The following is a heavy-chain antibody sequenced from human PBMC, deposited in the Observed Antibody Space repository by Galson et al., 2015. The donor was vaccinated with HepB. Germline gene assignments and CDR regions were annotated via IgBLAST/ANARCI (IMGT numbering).Heavy chain of an antibody. CDR1: GFTFSSYA. CDR3: ARVLGEQDDAFDI. Sequence: SLRLSCAAAGFTFSSYAMHWVRQAPGKGLEWVAVISYDGSNKYYADSVKGRFTISRDNSKNTLYLQMNSLRAEDTAVYYCARVLGEQDDAFDIWGQGTMVTVSS. CDR2: ISYDGSNK. J-gene: IGHJ3*02. D-gene: IGHD1/OR15-1a*01. V-gene: IGHV3-30*04.